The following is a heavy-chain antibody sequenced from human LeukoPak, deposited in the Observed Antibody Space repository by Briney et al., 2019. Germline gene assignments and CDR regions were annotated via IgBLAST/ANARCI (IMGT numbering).Heavy chain of an antibody. J-gene: IGHJ4*02. V-gene: IGHV4-39*07. CDR3: ARVKSSYYGSGSYSDY. CDR1: GGSISSSSYY. D-gene: IGHD3-10*01. Sequence: SETLSLTCTVSGGSISSSSYYWGWVRQPPGKGLEWIGSIYYSGSTYYNPSLKSRVTISVDTSKNQFSLKLSSVTAADTAVYYCARVKSSYYGSGSYSDYWGQGTLVTVSS. CDR2: IYYSGST.